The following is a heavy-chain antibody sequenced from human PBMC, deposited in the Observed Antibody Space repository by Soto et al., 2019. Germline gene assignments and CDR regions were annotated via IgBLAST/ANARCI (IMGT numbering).Heavy chain of an antibody. CDR2: IYYSGST. V-gene: IGHV4-59*01. Sequence: PSETLCLTCTVSGGSISSYYWSWIRQPPGKGLEWIGYIYYSGSTNYNPSLKSRVTISVDTSKNQFSLKLSSVTAADTAVYYCARGIVPDWFDPWGQGTLVTVSS. J-gene: IGHJ5*02. CDR3: ARGIVPDWFDP. CDR1: GGSISSYY. D-gene: IGHD3-22*01.